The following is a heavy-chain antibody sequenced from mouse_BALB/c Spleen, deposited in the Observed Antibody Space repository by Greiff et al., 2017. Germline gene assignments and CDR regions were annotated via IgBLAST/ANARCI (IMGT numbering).Heavy chain of an antibody. J-gene: IGHJ4*01. CDR1: GFTFTDYY. Sequence: EVQLVESGGGLVQPGGSLRLSCATSGFTFTDYYMSWVRQPPGKALEWLGFIRNKANGYTTEYSASVKGRFTISRDNSQSILYLQMNTLRAADSATYYCARITTVCWDYWGQGTSVTVSS. V-gene: IGHV7-3*02. CDR3: ARITTVCWDY. D-gene: IGHD1-1*01. CDR2: IRNKANGYTT.